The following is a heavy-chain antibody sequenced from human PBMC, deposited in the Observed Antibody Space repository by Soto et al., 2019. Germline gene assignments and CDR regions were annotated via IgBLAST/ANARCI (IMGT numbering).Heavy chain of an antibody. J-gene: IGHJ4*02. CDR3: ARVVYGDYISYFDS. V-gene: IGHV4-59*12. CDR2: IYYSGST. CDR1: GGSISSYY. Sequence: SETLSLTCTVSGGSISSYYWSWIRQPPGKGLEWIGYIYYSGSTNYNPSLKSRVTISVDTSTNQFFLDLRSVTAVDTAVYYCARVVYGDYISYFDSWGQGTLVTVSS. D-gene: IGHD4-17*01.